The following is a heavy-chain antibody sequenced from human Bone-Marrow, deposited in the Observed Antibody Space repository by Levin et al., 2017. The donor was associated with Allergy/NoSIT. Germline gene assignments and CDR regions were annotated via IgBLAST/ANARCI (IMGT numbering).Heavy chain of an antibody. J-gene: IGHJ4*02. Sequence: PGGSLRLSCVASGFTFSTYTMNWVRQAPGKGLEWLSYITDTGTSTEYADSVRGRFIVSRDNDKKSLYLQLNSLRVEDTAVYFCARCPRRQLWPRNYLDHWGQGISVTVAS. V-gene: IGHV3-48*01. CDR1: GFTFSTYT. D-gene: IGHD1-1*01. CDR3: ARCPRRQLWPRNYLDH. CDR2: ITDTGTST.